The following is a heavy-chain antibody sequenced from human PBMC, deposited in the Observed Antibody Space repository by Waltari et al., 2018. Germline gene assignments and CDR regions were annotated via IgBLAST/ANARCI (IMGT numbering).Heavy chain of an antibody. Sequence: EVQLVQSGAEVKKPEESLRISCEGSGDSLTSHWISWVRQMPGKGLGWVGRIDPSDSFRNYGPAFEGHVTISVDQSLRTAYLQWDSLKASDTAIYYCVRHRTTYPLEIDYWGQGTLVTVSS. CDR1: GDSLTSHW. J-gene: IGHJ4*02. CDR2: IDPSDSFR. D-gene: IGHD2-2*01. V-gene: IGHV5-10-1*01. CDR3: VRHRTTYPLEIDY.